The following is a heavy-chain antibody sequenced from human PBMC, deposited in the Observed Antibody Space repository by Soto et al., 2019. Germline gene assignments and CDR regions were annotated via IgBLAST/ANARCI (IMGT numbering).Heavy chain of an antibody. J-gene: IGHJ3*02. D-gene: IGHD4-17*01. CDR2: ISYDGSNK. CDR3: AKVQFPDDYGHYPLGAFDI. Sequence: GGSLRLSCAASGFTFSSYGMHWVRQAPGKGLEWVAVISYDGSNKYYADSVKGRFTISRDNSKNTLYLQMNSLRAEDTAVYYCAKVQFPDDYGHYPLGAFDIWGQGTMVTVSS. V-gene: IGHV3-30*18. CDR1: GFTFSSYG.